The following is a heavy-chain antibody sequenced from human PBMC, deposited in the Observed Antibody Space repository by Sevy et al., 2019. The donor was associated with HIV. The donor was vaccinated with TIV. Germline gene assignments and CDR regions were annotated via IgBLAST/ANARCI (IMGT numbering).Heavy chain of an antibody. CDR2: INHGGSEI. Sequence: GGSLRLSCAASGFTFSSFWMTWVRQAPGKGLEWVANINHGGSEINYGDTVKGRFSISRDNAKNSLNLQMNSLRAEDTAVYYCARALSAYSSYWGQGTLVTVSS. D-gene: IGHD4-4*01. V-gene: IGHV3-7*01. CDR1: GFTFSSFW. J-gene: IGHJ4*02. CDR3: ARALSAYSSY.